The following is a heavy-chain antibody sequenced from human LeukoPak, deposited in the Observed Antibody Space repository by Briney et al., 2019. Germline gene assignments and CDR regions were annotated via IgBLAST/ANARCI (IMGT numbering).Heavy chain of an antibody. Sequence: GASVKVSCKASGYTFTSYGISWGRQAPGQGLEWVGGISAYNGNTNYAQKLQGRVTMTTDTSTSTDYMELRSLRSDDTAVYYCARGKYSSGWWALDYWGQGTLVTVSS. J-gene: IGHJ4*02. CDR1: GYTFTSYG. D-gene: IGHD6-19*01. CDR3: ARGKYSSGWWALDY. CDR2: ISAYNGNT. V-gene: IGHV1-18*01.